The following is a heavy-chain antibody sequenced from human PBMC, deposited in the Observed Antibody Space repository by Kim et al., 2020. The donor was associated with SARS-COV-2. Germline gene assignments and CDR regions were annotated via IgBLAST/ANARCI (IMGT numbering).Heavy chain of an antibody. CDR1: GYTFTSYY. D-gene: IGHD4-17*01. CDR3: ARVGATVTMGHY. J-gene: IGHJ4*02. CDR2: INPSGGST. V-gene: IGHV1-46*01. Sequence: ASVKVSCKASGYTFTSYYMHWVRQAPGQGLEWMGIINPSGGSTSYAQKFQGRVTMTRDTSTSTAYMELSSLRSEDTAVYYCARVGATVTMGHYWGQGTLLTVSS.